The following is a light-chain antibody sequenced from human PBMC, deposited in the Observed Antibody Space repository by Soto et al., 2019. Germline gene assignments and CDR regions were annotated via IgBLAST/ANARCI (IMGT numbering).Light chain of an antibody. Sequence: PGERATLSCRASQSVTSTYLSWAQQEPCEAPRLLIYGASSRAHGVPDRFGGSRSGTEFTLTINNLEPENFAVYYCQQRNVWPPITFGQGTRLEI. V-gene: IGKV3D-20*02. CDR1: QSVTSTY. CDR2: GAS. CDR3: QQRNVWPPIT. J-gene: IGKJ5*01.